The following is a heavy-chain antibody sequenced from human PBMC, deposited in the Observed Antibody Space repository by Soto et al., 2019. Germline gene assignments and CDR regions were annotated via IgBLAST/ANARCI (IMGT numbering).Heavy chain of an antibody. CDR2: INPNSGGT. CDR3: ASAVVVVAATGSYYYYGMDV. Sequence: ASVKVSCKASGYTFAGYYMHWVRQAPGQGLEWMGWINPNSGGTNYAQKFQGRVTMTRDTSISTAYMELSRLRPDDTAVYYCASAVVVVAATGSYYYYGMDVWGQGTTVTAP. D-gene: IGHD2-15*01. V-gene: IGHV1-2*02. J-gene: IGHJ6*02. CDR1: GYTFAGYY.